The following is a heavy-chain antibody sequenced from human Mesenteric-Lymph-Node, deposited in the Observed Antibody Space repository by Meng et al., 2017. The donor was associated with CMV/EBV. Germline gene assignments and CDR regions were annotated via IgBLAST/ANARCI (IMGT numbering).Heavy chain of an antibody. V-gene: IGHV4-34*01. D-gene: IGHD3-10*01. J-gene: IGHJ4*02. CDR3: AGGGTPPWFGERHNTIGY. CDR1: SFSNYK. Sequence: SFSNYKWTWIRQSPEKGLEWIGEVDHRETTNSNPALRSRVSMSVDTSKNQFSLNLTSVTAADSGIYYCAGGGTPPWFGERHNTIGYWGQGTLVTVSS. CDR2: VDHRETT.